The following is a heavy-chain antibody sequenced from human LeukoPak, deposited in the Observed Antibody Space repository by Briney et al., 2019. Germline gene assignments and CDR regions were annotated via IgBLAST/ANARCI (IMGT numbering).Heavy chain of an antibody. CDR2: IGTAGDT. CDR3: ARDLYSSSWLLSDY. D-gene: IGHD6-13*01. Sequence: GGSLRLSCAASGFTFSSYVMHWVRQATGKGLEWVSAIGTAGDTYYPGSVKGRFTISRENAKNSLYLQMNSLRAEDTAVYYCARDLYSSSWLLSDYWGQGTLVTVSS. CDR1: GFTFSSYV. V-gene: IGHV3-13*01. J-gene: IGHJ4*02.